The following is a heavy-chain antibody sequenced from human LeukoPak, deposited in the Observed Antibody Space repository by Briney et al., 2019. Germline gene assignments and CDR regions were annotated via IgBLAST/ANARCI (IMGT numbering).Heavy chain of an antibody. CDR3: AKDILRWSFDS. D-gene: IGHD2-21*01. CDR1: GGSFSGYY. Sequence: SETLSLTCAVYGGSFSGYYWSWIRQPPGKGLEWIGEINHSGSTNYNPSLKSRVTISVDTSKNQFSLKLSSVTAADTAVYYCAKDILRWSFDSWGQGILVTVSS. J-gene: IGHJ4*02. V-gene: IGHV4-34*01. CDR2: INHSGST.